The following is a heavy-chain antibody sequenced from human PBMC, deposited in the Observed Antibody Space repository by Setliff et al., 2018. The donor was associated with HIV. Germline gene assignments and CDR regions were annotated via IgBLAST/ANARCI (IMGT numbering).Heavy chain of an antibody. D-gene: IGHD6-19*01. V-gene: IGHV1-3*04. CDR2: INTGNGNT. CDR1: GYTFSNFG. CDR3: ANGYSSGWYLVTAFDI. J-gene: IGHJ3*02. Sequence: ASVKVSCKSSGYTFSNFGVSWVRQAPGQRLEWMGWINTGNGNTKYSQRFQGRVTITRDTSASTAYMELSSLRSEDTAMYYCANGYSSGWYLVTAFDIWGQGTMVTVSS.